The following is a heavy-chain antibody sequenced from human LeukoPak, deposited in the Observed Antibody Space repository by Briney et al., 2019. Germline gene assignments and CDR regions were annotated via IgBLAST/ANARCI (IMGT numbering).Heavy chain of an antibody. CDR3: ARGELQYNWFDP. Sequence: SETLSLTCTVSGGSISSYYWSWIRQPPGKGLEWIGYIYYSGSTNYNPSLKSRVTISVDTSKNQFSLKLSSVTAADTAVYYCARGELQYNWFDPWGQGTLVTVSS. CDR1: GGSISSYY. J-gene: IGHJ5*02. CDR2: IYYSGST. D-gene: IGHD1-7*01. V-gene: IGHV4-59*12.